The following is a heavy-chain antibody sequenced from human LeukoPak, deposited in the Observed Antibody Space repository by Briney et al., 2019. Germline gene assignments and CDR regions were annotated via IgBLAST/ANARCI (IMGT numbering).Heavy chain of an antibody. Sequence: ASVKVSCKVSGYTLTELSMHWVRQAPGKGLEWKGGFDPEDGETIYAQKFQGRVTMTEDTSTDTAYMELSSLRSEDTAVYYCATDTNWNDGAFDIWGQGTMVTVSS. V-gene: IGHV1-24*01. CDR3: ATDTNWNDGAFDI. D-gene: IGHD1-1*01. CDR2: FDPEDGET. CDR1: GYTLTELS. J-gene: IGHJ3*02.